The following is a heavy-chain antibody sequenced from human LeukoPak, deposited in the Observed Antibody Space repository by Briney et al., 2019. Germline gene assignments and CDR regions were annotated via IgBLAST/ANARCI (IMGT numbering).Heavy chain of an antibody. D-gene: IGHD2-21*01. Sequence: TSETLSLTCTVSGVFISTYYWSWLRQPAGKGLEWIGRIYTSGSTNYNPSLKSRVTMSVDTSKNQFALKLSSVTAADTAVYYCAREHMGGGFDPWGQGTLVTVSS. J-gene: IGHJ5*02. CDR3: AREHMGGGFDP. CDR1: GVFISTYY. V-gene: IGHV4-4*07. CDR2: IYTSGST.